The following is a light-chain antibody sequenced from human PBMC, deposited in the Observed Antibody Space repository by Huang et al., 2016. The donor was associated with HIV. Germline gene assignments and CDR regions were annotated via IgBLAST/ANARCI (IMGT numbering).Light chain of an antibody. CDR2: EAH. CDR1: QSVRNNY. Sequence: IVLTQSPATLSLSPGGRATLTCGASQSVRNNYLAWDQQKPGLAPRLLIYEAHVRATGIPDRFSGSGSGTDCTLTISRLEPEDFAMYYCQQYSTSSYTFGQGTKVDI. CDR3: QQYSTSSYT. J-gene: IGKJ2*01. V-gene: IGKV3D-20*01.